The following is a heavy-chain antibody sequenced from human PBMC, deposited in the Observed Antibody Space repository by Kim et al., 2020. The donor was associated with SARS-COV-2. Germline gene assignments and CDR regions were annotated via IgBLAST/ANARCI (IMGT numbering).Heavy chain of an antibody. J-gene: IGHJ4*02. CDR1: GYTFTSYD. CDR2: MNPNSGNT. CDR3: VRAFHSSSWYGFDY. V-gene: IGHV1-8*01. D-gene: IGHD6-13*01. Sequence: ASVKVSCKASGYTFTSYDINWVRQATGQGLEWMGWMNPNSGNTGYAQKFQGRVTMTRNTSISTAYMELSSLRSEDTAVYYCVRAFHSSSWYGFDYWGQGTLVTVSS.